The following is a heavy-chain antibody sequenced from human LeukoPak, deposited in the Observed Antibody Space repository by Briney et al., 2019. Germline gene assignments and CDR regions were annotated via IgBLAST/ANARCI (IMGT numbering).Heavy chain of an antibody. V-gene: IGHV3-23*02. CDR2: ISGSGSNT. D-gene: IGHD5-12*01. CDR1: GFTFSTYA. J-gene: IGHJ3*02. CDR3: ARGYVHAFDI. Sequence: GGSLRLSCAASGFTFSTYAMSWVRQAPGKGLEWVSTISGSGSNTYFVDSVKGRFTISRENAKNSLYLQLNSLRAGDTAVYYCARGYVHAFDIWGQGTMVTVSS.